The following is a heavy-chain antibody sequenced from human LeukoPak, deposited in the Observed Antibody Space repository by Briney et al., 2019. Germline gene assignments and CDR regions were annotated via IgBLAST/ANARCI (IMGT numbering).Heavy chain of an antibody. CDR2: INTNTGNP. Sequence: ASVKVSCTASGYTFTDYSMNWVRQAPGQGLEWMGWINTNTGNPTYAQGFTGGYVFSLDTSASTAYLQISSLKAEDTAVYYCARIRGIVAAGTKGYYYHDMDVWGQGTTVTVSS. D-gene: IGHD6-13*01. J-gene: IGHJ6*02. CDR3: ARIRGIVAAGTKGYYYHDMDV. V-gene: IGHV7-4-1*02. CDR1: GYTFTDYS.